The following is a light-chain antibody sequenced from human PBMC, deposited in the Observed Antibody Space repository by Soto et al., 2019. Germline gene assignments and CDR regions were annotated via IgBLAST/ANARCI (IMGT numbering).Light chain of an antibody. CDR2: EVY. CDR1: SSDIGGYNF. CDR3: SSNGGSNNPYA. J-gene: IGLJ1*01. V-gene: IGLV2-8*01. Sequence: QSALTQPPSASGSPAQSVTISCTGTSSDIGGYNFVSWYQQHPGKAPKLIIYEVYKRPSGVPDRFSGSKSGNTASLTVSGLQAEDEADYYCSSNGGSNNPYAFGTGTKLTVL.